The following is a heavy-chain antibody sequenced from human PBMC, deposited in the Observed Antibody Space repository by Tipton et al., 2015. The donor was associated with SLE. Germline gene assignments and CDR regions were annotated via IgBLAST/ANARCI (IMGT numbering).Heavy chain of an antibody. D-gene: IGHD3-10*01. CDR1: GGSISSYH. V-gene: IGHV4-59*05. Sequence: TLSLTCTVSGGSISSYHWSWIRQPPGKGLEWIGSIYYSGSTCYNPSLKSRVTISVDTSKNQFSLKLSSVTAADTAVYYCARAGYYYGSGSLFDYWGQGTLVTVSS. J-gene: IGHJ4*02. CDR3: ARAGYYYGSGSLFDY. CDR2: IYYSGST.